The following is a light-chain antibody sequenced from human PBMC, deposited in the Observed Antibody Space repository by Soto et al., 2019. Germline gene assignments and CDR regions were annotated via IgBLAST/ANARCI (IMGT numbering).Light chain of an antibody. CDR1: QGISSN. V-gene: IGKV1-8*01. Sequence: AIRMTQSPSSLSASTGDRVTITCRASQGISSNLAWYQQKPGKAPKLLIYAASTLQSGVPSRFSGSGSGTDFILTISRLHYEDVVTYYCQQNYSYPLTFGQGTKLEIK. CDR3: QQNYSYPLT. CDR2: AAS. J-gene: IGKJ2*01.